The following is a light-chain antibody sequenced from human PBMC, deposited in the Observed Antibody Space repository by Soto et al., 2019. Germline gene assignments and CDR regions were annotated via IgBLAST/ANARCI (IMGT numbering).Light chain of an antibody. CDR2: EVS. CDR3: SSFAGSPVV. V-gene: IGLV2-8*01. CDR1: SSDVGEENY. Sequence: QSVLTQPPSASGSPGQSVTITCSGTSSDVGEENYVSWYQQHPGKVPKLILYEVSKLPSGVPDRFAGSRSGNTASLTVSGLDAEDEADYYCSSFAGSPVVFGGGTKLTVL. J-gene: IGLJ2*01.